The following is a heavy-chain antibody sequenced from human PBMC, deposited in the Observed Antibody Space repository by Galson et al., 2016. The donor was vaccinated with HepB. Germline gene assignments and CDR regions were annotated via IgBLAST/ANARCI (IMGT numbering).Heavy chain of an antibody. Sequence: SVKVSCKASGYTFTSHYMHWVRQAPGHGLEWMGIISPSDGTTSYAQKFQGRVTMTRDTSTSTFYMELSSMRSEDTAGYYCTRSSRWYPGDNGPDVWGQGTTVTVSS. V-gene: IGHV1-46*01. CDR3: TRSSRWYPGDNGPDV. CDR1: GYTFTSHY. CDR2: ISPSDGTT. D-gene: IGHD6-13*01. J-gene: IGHJ6*02.